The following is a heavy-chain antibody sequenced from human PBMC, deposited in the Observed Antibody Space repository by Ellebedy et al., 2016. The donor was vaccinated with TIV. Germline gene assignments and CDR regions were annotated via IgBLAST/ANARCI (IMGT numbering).Heavy chain of an antibody. D-gene: IGHD2-2*01. V-gene: IGHV4-31*03. CDR1: GGSISSGGYY. Sequence: SETLSLTXTVSGGSISSGGYYWSWIRQHPGKGLEWIGYIYYSGSTYYNPSLKSRVTISVDTSKNQFSLKLSSVTAADTAVYYCARVVVVPAAMVSPWGQGTLVTVSS. CDR2: IYYSGST. J-gene: IGHJ5*02. CDR3: ARVVVVPAAMVSP.